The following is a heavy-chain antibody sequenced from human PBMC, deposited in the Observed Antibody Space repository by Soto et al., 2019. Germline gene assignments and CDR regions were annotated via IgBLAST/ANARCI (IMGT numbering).Heavy chain of an antibody. Sequence: SETLSLTCTVSGGSISSYYWSWIRQPPGKGLEWIGYIYYSGSTNYNPSLKSRVTISVDTSKNQFSLKLSSVTAADTAVYYCARDRGGYYFDYWGQGTLVTVSS. D-gene: IGHD3-22*01. J-gene: IGHJ4*02. CDR3: ARDRGGYYFDY. CDR2: IYYSGST. CDR1: GGSISSYY. V-gene: IGHV4-59*01.